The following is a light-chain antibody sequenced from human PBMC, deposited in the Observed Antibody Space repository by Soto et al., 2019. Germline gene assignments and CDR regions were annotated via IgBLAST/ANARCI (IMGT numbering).Light chain of an antibody. V-gene: IGLV2-14*01. J-gene: IGLJ2*01. CDR1: SSDVGGYNY. Sequence: QSVLTQPASVSASPGQSITISCTGTSSDVGGYNYVSWYQEHPDKAPKLIIYEVSNRPSGVSNRFSGSKSGNTASLTISGLQAEDEADYYCCSYTDSTTLLFGGGTKVTVL. CDR2: EVS. CDR3: CSYTDSTTLL.